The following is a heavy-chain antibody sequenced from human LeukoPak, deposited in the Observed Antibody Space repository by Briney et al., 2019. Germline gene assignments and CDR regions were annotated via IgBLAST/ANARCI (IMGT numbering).Heavy chain of an antibody. CDR1: GGSITSSSDY. CDR2: IYYSGST. J-gene: IGHJ4*02. D-gene: IGHD5-18*01. Sequence: SETLSLTCIVSGGSITSSSDYWGWIRQPPGKGLEWIGSIYYSGSTYYNPSLKSRVTISVDTSKNQFSLKLSSLTAADTAVYYCARHRGYSYGYVDYWGQGTLVTVSS. V-gene: IGHV4-39*01. CDR3: ARHRGYSYGYVDY.